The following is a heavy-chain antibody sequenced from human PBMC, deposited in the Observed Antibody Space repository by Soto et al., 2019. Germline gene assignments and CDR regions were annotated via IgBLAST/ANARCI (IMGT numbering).Heavy chain of an antibody. CDR3: ARSLKVLSGCFNP. CDR1: GVSVSSVSYY. V-gene: IGHV4-61*01. J-gene: IGHJ5*02. CDR2: IYYTGSI. Sequence: SETLSLTCTVSGVSVSSVSYYWSWIRQSPGKGLEWLGYIYYTGSIKYNPSFSSRVTMSVDTSKNQFSLKLISVTAADTAVYFCARSLKVLSGCFNPWGQGTLVTVSS. D-gene: IGHD6-19*01.